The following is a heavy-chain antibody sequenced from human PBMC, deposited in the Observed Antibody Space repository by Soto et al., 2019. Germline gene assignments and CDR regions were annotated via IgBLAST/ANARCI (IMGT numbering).Heavy chain of an antibody. CDR3: ARDHCSGGSCLGY. CDR1: GGTFSSYT. CDR2: IIPILGIA. Sequence: GASVKVSCKASGGTFSSYTISWVRQAPGQGLEWMGRIIPILGIANYAQKFQGRVTITADKSTSTAYMELSSLRSEDTAVYYCARDHCSGGSCLGYWGQGTLVTVSS. J-gene: IGHJ4*02. D-gene: IGHD2-15*01. V-gene: IGHV1-69*04.